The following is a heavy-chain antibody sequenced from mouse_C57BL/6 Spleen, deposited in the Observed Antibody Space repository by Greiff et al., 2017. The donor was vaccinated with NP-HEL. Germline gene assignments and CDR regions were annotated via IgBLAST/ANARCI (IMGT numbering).Heavy chain of an antibody. CDR3: ARAGDYYGSNYFDY. Sequence: EVHLVESGGDLVKPGGSLKLSCAASGFTFSSYGMSWVRQTPDKRLEWVATISSGGSYTYYPDSVKGRFTISRDNAKNTLYLQMSSLKSEDTAMYYCARAGDYYGSNYFDYWGQGTTLTVSS. J-gene: IGHJ2*01. V-gene: IGHV5-6*01. CDR2: ISSGGSYT. CDR1: GFTFSSYG. D-gene: IGHD1-1*01.